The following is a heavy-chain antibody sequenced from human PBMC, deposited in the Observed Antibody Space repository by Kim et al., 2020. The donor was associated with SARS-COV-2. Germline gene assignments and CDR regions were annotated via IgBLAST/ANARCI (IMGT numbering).Heavy chain of an antibody. D-gene: IGHD3-16*01. CDR1: GFTYSTYA. CDR2: ISEDGRNE. V-gene: IGHV3-30*18. J-gene: IGHJ4*02. Sequence: GGSLRLSCAASGFTYSTYAMNWVRQLPGKGLEWVAVISEDGRNEYYADSVKGRFTISRDNSKNTLFLQMNSLRPEETAVYYCAKGVWTRGPACAYDCYLDYWGQGTLVTVSS. CDR3: AKGVWTRGPACAYDCYLDY.